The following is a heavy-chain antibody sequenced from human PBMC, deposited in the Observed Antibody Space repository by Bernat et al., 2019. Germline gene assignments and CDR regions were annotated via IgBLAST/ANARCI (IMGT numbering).Heavy chain of an antibody. CDR1: GYTFTGYY. V-gene: IGHV1-2*02. CDR3: ARDSCPFCRYYYYYGIDV. Sequence: QVQLVQSGAEVKKPGASVKVSCKASGYTFTGYYMHWVRQAPGQGLEWMGWINPNSGGTNYAQKFQGRVTMTRDTSISTAYMELSRLRSDDTAVYYCARDSCPFCRYYYYYGIDVWGQGTTVTVSS. CDR2: INPNSGGT. J-gene: IGHJ6*02.